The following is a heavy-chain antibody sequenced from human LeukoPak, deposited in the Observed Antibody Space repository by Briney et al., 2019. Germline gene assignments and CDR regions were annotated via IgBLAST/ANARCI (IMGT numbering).Heavy chain of an antibody. CDR2: IYYSGST. V-gene: IGHV4-59*01. CDR3: ARGYPAFPWLADY. CDR1: GGSISSYY. D-gene: IGHD3-22*01. J-gene: IGHJ4*02. Sequence: SETLSLTCTVSGGSISSYYWSWIRQPPGKGLEWIGYIYYSGSTNYNPSLKSRVTISVDTSKNQFSLKLSSVTAADTAVYYCARGYPAFPWLADYWGQGTLVTVSS.